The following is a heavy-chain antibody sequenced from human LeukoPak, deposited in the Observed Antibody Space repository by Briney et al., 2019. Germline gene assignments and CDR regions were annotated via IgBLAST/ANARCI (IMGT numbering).Heavy chain of an antibody. D-gene: IGHD3-22*01. CDR3: AKHRDNGDSSGYHDFDF. CDR2: ISGSGGST. V-gene: IGHV3-23*01. CDR1: GFTFSSYA. Sequence: GGSLRLSCAASGFTFSSYAMSWVRQAPGKGLEWVSAISGSGGSTYYADSVRGRFSLSRDNSKNTLYLQMSSLRAEDTAVYYCAKHRDNGDSSGYHDFDFWGQGTLVTVSS. J-gene: IGHJ4*02.